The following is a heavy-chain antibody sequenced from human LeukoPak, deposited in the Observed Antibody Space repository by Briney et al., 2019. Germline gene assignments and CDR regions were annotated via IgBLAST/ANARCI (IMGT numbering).Heavy chain of an antibody. CDR1: GVRFSKYG. J-gene: IGHJ6*02. Sequence: PGRSLRLSCAASGVRFSKYGLHWVRQAPGKGLEWVAVISYDGSNKYYADSVKGRFSISRDNSKNTLYLQMNSLRGEDTAVYNCAKDHHILTGYPLYYGMDVWGQATTVTHSS. V-gene: IGHV3-30*18. CDR3: AKDHHILTGYPLYYGMDV. D-gene: IGHD3-9*01. CDR2: ISYDGSNK.